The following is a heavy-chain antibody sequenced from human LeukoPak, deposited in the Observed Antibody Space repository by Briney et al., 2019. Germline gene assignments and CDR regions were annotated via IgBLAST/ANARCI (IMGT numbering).Heavy chain of an antibody. CDR2: INPNSGGT. J-gene: IGHJ5*02. CDR1: GYTFTGYY. CDR3: ARPAKGASWASDHHPWFDP. D-gene: IGHD2-2*01. V-gene: IGHV1-2*02. Sequence: GASVKVSCKASGYTFTGYYMHWVRQAPGQGLEWMGWINPNSGGTNYAQKFQGRVTMTRDTPISTAYMELSRLRSDDTAVYYCARPAKGASWASDHHPWFDPWGQGTLVTVSS.